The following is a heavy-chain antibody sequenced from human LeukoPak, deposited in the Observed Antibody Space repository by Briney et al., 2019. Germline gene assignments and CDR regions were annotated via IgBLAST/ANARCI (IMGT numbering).Heavy chain of an antibody. Sequence: GGSLRLSCAASGFTFSSYWMSWVRQAPGKGLEWVANIKQDGSEKYYVDSVKGRFTISRDNAKNSLFLQMNSLRAEDTAVYYCARHEVFNEYYDILTGAYDYFDYWGQGTLVTVSS. CDR2: IKQDGSEK. J-gene: IGHJ4*02. D-gene: IGHD3-9*01. CDR3: ARHEVFNEYYDILTGAYDYFDY. V-gene: IGHV3-7*01. CDR1: GFTFSSYW.